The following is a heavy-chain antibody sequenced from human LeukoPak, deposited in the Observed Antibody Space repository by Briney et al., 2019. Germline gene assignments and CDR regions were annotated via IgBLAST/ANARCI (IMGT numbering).Heavy chain of an antibody. CDR3: ARVLDTPMVYGTLCY. Sequence: GGSLRLSCAASGFTFSSYWMHWVRQAPGKGLVWVSRINSDGSSTSYADSVKGRFTISRDNAKKTLYLQLNSLRTEYTAVYYSARVLDTPMVYGTLCYWGQGTLVTVSS. CDR2: INSDGSST. D-gene: IGHD5-18*01. CDR1: GFTFSSYW. J-gene: IGHJ4*02. V-gene: IGHV3-74*01.